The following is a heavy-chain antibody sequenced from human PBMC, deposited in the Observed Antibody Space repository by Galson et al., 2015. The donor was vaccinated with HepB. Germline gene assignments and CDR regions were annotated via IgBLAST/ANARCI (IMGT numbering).Heavy chain of an antibody. Sequence: SLRLSCAASGFTFSSSGMNWVRQAPGKGLEWVSTINGASSYIYYADSVKGRFSISRDNAKSSLYLQMNSLRAEDTAVYYCARGPDIAVAYYYMDVWGKGTTVTVSS. CDR1: GFTFSSSG. CDR2: INGASSYI. J-gene: IGHJ6*03. V-gene: IGHV3-21*01. CDR3: ARGPDIAVAYYYMDV. D-gene: IGHD2-15*01.